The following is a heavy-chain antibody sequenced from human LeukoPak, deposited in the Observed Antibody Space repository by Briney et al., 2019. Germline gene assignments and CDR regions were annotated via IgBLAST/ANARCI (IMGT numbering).Heavy chain of an antibody. V-gene: IGHV3-30*18. CDR1: GFTFSSYG. J-gene: IGHJ4*02. CDR2: ISYAGSNK. Sequence: AGGSLRLSCAASGFTFSSYGMHWIRQAPDKGLEWVAVISYAGSNKYYADSVKGRFTISRDNSKNTLYLQMNSLRAEDTAVYYCAKDLGVLVGAPFYWGQGTLVTVSS. CDR3: AKDLGVLVGAPFY. D-gene: IGHD1-26*01.